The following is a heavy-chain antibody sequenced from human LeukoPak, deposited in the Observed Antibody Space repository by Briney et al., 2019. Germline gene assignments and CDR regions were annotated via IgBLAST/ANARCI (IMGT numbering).Heavy chain of an antibody. V-gene: IGHV1-18*01. CDR1: GFTFTSYG. D-gene: IGHD1-14*01. Sequence: GGSLRLSCAASGFTFTSYGISWVRQAPGQGLEWMGWISAYNGNTNYAQKLQGRVTMTTDTSTSTAYMELRSLRSDDTAVYYCARLRRVDNPKIDYWGQGTLVTVSS. J-gene: IGHJ4*02. CDR3: ARLRRVDNPKIDY. CDR2: ISAYNGNT.